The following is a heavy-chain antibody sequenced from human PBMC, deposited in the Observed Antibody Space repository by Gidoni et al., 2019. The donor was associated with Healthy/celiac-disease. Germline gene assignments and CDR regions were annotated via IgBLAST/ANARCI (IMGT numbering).Heavy chain of an antibody. CDR1: GGSFSGYY. CDR2: INHSGST. V-gene: IGHV4-34*01. J-gene: IGHJ5*02. CDR3: ARESTCGDCYPSGTNWFDP. Sequence: QVQLQQWGAGLLKPSETLSLTCAVYGGSFSGYYWSWIRQPPGKGLEWIGEINHSGSTNYNPSLKSRVTISVDTSKNQFSLKLSSVTAADTAVYYCARESTCGDCYPSGTNWFDPWGQGTLVTVSS. D-gene: IGHD2-21*02.